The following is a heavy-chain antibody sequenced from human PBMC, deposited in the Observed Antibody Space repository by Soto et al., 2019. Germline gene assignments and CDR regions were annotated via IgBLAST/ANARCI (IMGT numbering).Heavy chain of an antibody. CDR1: GFTFSSYA. V-gene: IGHV3-23*01. D-gene: IGHD6-13*01. CDR2: ISGSGGST. Sequence: GSLRLSCAASGFTFSSYAMSWVRQAPGKGLEWVSAISGSGGSTYYADSVKGRFTISRDNSKNTLYLQMNSLRAEDTAVYYCANPYGSSWYYYYGMDVWGQGTTVTVSS. J-gene: IGHJ6*02. CDR3: ANPYGSSWYYYYGMDV.